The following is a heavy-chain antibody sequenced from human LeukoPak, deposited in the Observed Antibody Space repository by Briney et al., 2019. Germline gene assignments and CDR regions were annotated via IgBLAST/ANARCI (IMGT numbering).Heavy chain of an antibody. J-gene: IGHJ5*02. CDR2: IYSSGST. CDR3: VRRGGRFDT. Sequence: SETLSLTCTVSGGSISGSYWSWIRQPPGKGLEWIGYIYSSGSTNYNPSLKSRVTIGVDTSRSQFSLKLSSVTAADTAVYYCVRRGGRFDTWGQGTLVTVSS. V-gene: IGHV4-4*09. CDR1: GGSISGSY.